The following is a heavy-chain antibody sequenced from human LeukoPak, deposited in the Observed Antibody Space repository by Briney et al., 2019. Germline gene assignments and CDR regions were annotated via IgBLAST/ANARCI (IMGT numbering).Heavy chain of an antibody. CDR3: AKAPNGGYDLDAFDI. V-gene: IGHV3-23*01. Sequence: GGSLRLSCAASGFTFSSYAMSWVRQAPGKGLEWVSAISGSGGSTYYADSVKGRFTISRDNTKNTLYLQMNSLRAEDTAVYYCAKAPNGGYDLDAFDIWGQGTMVTVSS. CDR1: GFTFSSYA. CDR2: ISGSGGST. J-gene: IGHJ3*02. D-gene: IGHD5-12*01.